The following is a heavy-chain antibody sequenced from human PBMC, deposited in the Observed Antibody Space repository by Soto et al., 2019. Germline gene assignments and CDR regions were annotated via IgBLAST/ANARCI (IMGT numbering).Heavy chain of an antibody. V-gene: IGHV3-23*01. CDR1: GFTFSSYG. CDR2: ISGSGGST. J-gene: IGHJ4*02. CDR3: AIEEWWRVEF. Sequence: EVQLLESGGGLVQPGGSLRLSCAASGFTFSSYGMSWVRQAPGKGLEWVLGISGSGGSTYYADSVKGRFTISRDNSKNTLYLQMSSLRDEDTAVYYCAIEEWWRVEFWGQGTLVTVSS. D-gene: IGHD2-15*01.